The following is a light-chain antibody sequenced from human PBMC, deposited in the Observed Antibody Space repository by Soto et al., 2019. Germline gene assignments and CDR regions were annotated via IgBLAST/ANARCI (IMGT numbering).Light chain of an antibody. CDR1: SSDVGGYNY. V-gene: IGLV2-14*01. Sequence: QSALTQPASVSGSPGQSITISCTGTSSDVGGYNYVSWYQQHPGKAPKLMIYDVSNRPSGVSNRFSGSKSGNTASLTISGLQAEDGADYYCRSYTSSSTLVVFGGGTKLTVL. CDR3: RSYTSSSTLVV. J-gene: IGLJ2*01. CDR2: DVS.